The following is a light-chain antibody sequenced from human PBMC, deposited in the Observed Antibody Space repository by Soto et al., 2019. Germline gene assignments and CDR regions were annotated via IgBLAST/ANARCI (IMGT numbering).Light chain of an antibody. J-gene: IGLJ2*01. Sequence: QSALTQPASVSGSPGQSITISCTGTSSDVGGYDYVCWYQQHPGKAPKLIIHDVTNRPSGVSNRFSGSKSGNTASLSISGLQAEDEADYYCSSYTSTSTVLFGGGTQLTVL. CDR1: SSDVGGYDY. CDR3: SSYTSTSTVL. CDR2: DVT. V-gene: IGLV2-14*01.